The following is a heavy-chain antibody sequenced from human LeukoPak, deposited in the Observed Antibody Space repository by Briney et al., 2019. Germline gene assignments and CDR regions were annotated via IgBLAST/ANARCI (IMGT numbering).Heavy chain of an antibody. CDR3: ARLYCSGGSCYKGAGDY. Sequence: GGSLRLSCAASGFTFSSYSMNWVRQAPGKGLEWVSYIGSSSSTVYYADSVKGRFTISRDNAKNSLYLQMNSLRAENTAVYYCARLYCSGGSCYKGAGDYWGQGTLVTVSS. J-gene: IGHJ4*02. D-gene: IGHD2-15*01. V-gene: IGHV3-48*01. CDR1: GFTFSSYS. CDR2: IGSSSSTV.